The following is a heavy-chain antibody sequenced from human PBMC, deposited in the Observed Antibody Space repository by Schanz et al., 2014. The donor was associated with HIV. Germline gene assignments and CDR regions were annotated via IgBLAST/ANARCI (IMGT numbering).Heavy chain of an antibody. J-gene: IGHJ4*02. CDR2: ISWDGGST. CDR3: AKGVSVAGSSYYFDY. V-gene: IGHV3-9*01. D-gene: IGHD6-19*01. Sequence: EVQLVESGGNLVQPGRSLRLSCAASGFTFNDYALHWVRQAPGKGLEWVSLISWDGGSTYYADSVKGRFTISRDNAKNSLYLQMNSLRREDTAFYYCAKGVSVAGSSYYFDYWGQGALVTVSS. CDR1: GFTFNDYA.